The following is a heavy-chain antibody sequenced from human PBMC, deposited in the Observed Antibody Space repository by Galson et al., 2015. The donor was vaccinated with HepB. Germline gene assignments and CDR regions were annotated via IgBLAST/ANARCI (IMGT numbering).Heavy chain of an antibody. D-gene: IGHD5-24*01. V-gene: IGHV5-51*01. CDR3: ARRGMSTTYFHS. Sequence: GAEVKKPGESLRISCKASGYXXTAFWITWXRQMPGKGLEWMGIIYPGDSDTRYSPSLQGQVTISADKSISTAYVQWNSLKAADTAMYYCARRGMSTTYFHSWGQGTLVTVSS. CDR1: GYXXTAFW. J-gene: IGHJ4*02. CDR2: IYPGDSDT.